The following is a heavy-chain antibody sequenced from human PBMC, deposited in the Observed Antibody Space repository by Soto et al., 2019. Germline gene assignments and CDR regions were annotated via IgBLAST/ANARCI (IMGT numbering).Heavy chain of an antibody. CDR3: AKGSGYRPLDY. D-gene: IGHD5-12*01. V-gene: IGHV3-30*18. Sequence: LRLSCAASGFTFSSYGMHWVRQAPGKGLEWVAVISYDGSNKYYADSVKGRLTISRDNSKNTLYLQMNSLRAEDTAVYYCAKGSGYRPLDYWGQGTLVTVSS. CDR1: GFTFSSYG. CDR2: ISYDGSNK. J-gene: IGHJ4*02.